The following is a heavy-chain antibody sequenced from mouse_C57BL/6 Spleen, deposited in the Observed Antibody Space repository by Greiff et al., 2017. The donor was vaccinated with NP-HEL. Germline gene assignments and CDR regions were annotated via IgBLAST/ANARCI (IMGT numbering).Heavy chain of an antibody. CDR3: ERCPITTVVANYFDY. CDR2: ILPASGST. Sequence: VQLQQSGAELMKPGASVKLSCKATGYTFTGYWIEWVKQRPGHGLEWIGEILPASGSTNYNEKFKGKATFTADTSSNTAYMQLSSLTTEDSAIYYCERCPITTVVANYFDYWGQGTTLTVSS. J-gene: IGHJ2*01. CDR1: GYTFTGYW. D-gene: IGHD1-1*01. V-gene: IGHV1-9*01.